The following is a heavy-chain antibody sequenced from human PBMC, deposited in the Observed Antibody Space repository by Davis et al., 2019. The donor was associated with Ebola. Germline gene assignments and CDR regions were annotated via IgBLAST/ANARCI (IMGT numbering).Heavy chain of an antibody. CDR2: IHHSGSA. CDR3: ARDRGAASVWYFDL. V-gene: IGHV4-31*03. CDR1: GGSITSGAYD. D-gene: IGHD1-26*01. Sequence: LRLSCTVSGGSITSGAYDWSWVRQYPGKGLEWIGYIHHSGSAYYNPSLKSRLSITVDTSKNQFYLKLSSVTAADTAVYFCARDRGAASVWYFDLWGRGTLVTVSS. J-gene: IGHJ2*01.